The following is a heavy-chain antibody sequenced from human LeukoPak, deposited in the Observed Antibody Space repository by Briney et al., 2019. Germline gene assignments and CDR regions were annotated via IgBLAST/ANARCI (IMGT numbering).Heavy chain of an antibody. CDR2: ISSSSSDI. CDR1: GFTFSSYS. CDR3: ARGLVPRDY. D-gene: IGHD6-19*01. Sequence: PGGSLRLSCAASGFTFSSYSMNWVPQAPGKGREWVSSISSSSSDIYYADSVKGRFTISRDNDKNSLYLQMNSLRAEDTAVNYCARGLVPRDYWGQGTLVTVSS. J-gene: IGHJ4*02. V-gene: IGHV3-21*01.